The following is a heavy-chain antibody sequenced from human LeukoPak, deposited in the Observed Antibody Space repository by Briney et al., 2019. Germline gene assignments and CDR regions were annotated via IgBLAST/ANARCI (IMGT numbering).Heavy chain of an antibody. D-gene: IGHD5-24*01. CDR1: GFTFSSYE. J-gene: IGHJ4*02. CDR2: ISGGGEST. V-gene: IGHV3-48*03. Sequence: PGGSLRLSCAASGFTFSSYEMNWVRHAPGGGLEWVSHISGGGESTVYPDAVKGPFTISRDNAKNSLYLQMNSLRVEDTGVYYCARRSGRRYEYWGQGVLVTVSP. CDR3: ARRSGRRYEY.